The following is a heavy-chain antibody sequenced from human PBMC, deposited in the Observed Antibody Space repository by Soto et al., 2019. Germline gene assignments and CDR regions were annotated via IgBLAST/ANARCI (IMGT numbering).Heavy chain of an antibody. V-gene: IGHV4-30-4*01. CDR3: ATPLGDYYFDY. CDR1: GGSISSGDYY. J-gene: IGHJ4*02. D-gene: IGHD4-17*01. CDR2: IYYSGST. Sequence: QVQLQESGPGLVKPSQTLSLTCTVSGGSISSGDYYWSWIRQPPGKGLEWIGYIYYSGSTYYNPSLNSGVTISVDTCKNESYLKLSSVTAADTAVYYCATPLGDYYFDYWGQGTLVTVSS.